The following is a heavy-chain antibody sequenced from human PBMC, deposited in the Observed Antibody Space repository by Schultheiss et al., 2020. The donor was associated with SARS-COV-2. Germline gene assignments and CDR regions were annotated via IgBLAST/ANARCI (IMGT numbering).Heavy chain of an antibody. V-gene: IGHV4-61*08. D-gene: IGHD3-22*01. J-gene: IGHJ6*02. CDR2: IYYSGST. CDR3: ARARPPDSSGYYERVNYYYYGMDV. Sequence: SETLSLTCTVSGGSISSGGYYWSWIRQPPGKGLEWIGYIYYSGSTNYNPSLKSRVTISVDTSKNQFSLKLSSVTAADTAVYYCARARPPDSSGYYERVNYYYYGMDVWGQGTTVTVSS. CDR1: GGSISSGGYY.